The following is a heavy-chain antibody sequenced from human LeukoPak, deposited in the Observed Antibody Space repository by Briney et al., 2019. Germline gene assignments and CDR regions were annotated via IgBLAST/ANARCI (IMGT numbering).Heavy chain of an antibody. Sequence: QPGGSLRLSCAASGFTFSSYWMSWVRQAPGKGLEWVANIKQDGSEKYYVDSVKGRFTISGDNAKNSLYLRMNSLRAEDTAVYYCARAGRDYGDYVAYWGQGTLVTVSS. J-gene: IGHJ4*02. CDR1: GFTFSSYW. D-gene: IGHD4-17*01. CDR3: ARAGRDYGDYVAY. CDR2: IKQDGSEK. V-gene: IGHV3-7*01.